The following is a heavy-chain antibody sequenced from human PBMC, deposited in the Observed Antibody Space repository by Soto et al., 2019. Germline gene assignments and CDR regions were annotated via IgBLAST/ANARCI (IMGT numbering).Heavy chain of an antibody. J-gene: IGHJ4*02. V-gene: IGHV3-11*06. D-gene: IGHD1-1*01. CDR3: ARSGDNYNRLDY. CDR2: SSNSGTFS. Sequence: GGSLRLSCAGSGFTFSDYYISWIRQAPGKGLEWISYSSNSGTFSRYADSVKGRFSISRDNTKNLLYLQMNSLRAEDTAVYYCARSGDNYNRLDYWGQGTPVTVSS. CDR1: GFTFSDYY.